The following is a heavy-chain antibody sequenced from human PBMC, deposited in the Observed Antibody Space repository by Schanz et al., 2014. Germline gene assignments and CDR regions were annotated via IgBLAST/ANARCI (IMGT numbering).Heavy chain of an antibody. CDR1: GFTFSDYY. V-gene: IGHV3-11*05. CDR3: ASVIMVAGNHRDGRDV. D-gene: IGHD6-19*01. CDR2: ISSSGSYT. J-gene: IGHJ6*02. Sequence: VQLVQSGGGLVQPGGSLRLSCAASGFTFSDYYMSWIRQAPGKGLEWVSYISSSGSYTNYADSVKGRFVISRDNARSSLYLQMSSLRDGDTAVYYCASVIMVAGNHRDGRDVWGQGTTVIVSS.